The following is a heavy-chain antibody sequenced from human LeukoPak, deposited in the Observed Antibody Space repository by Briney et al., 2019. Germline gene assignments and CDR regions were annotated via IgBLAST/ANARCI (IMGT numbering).Heavy chain of an antibody. V-gene: IGHV3-7*01. CDR1: GFTFSSYW. CDR2: IKQDGSEK. J-gene: IGHJ6*03. CDR3: ARLKQQLVRLLSRDTTYYYYYYMDV. Sequence: GGSLRLSCAASGFTFSSYWMSWVRQAPGKGLEWVANIKQDGSEKYYVDSVKGRFTISRDNAKNSLYLQMNSLRAEDTAVYYCARLKQQLVRLLSRDTTYYYYYYMDVWGKGTTVTVSS. D-gene: IGHD6-13*01.